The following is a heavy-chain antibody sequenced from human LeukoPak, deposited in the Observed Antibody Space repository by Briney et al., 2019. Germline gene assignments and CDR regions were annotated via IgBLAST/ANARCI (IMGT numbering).Heavy chain of an antibody. CDR2: INPSGGST. CDR1: GYTFTSYY. Sequence: ASVKVSCXASGYTFTSYYMHWVRQAPGQGLVWMGIINPSGGSTSYAQKFQGRVTMTRDTSTSTVYMELSSLRSEDTAVYYCATPGGEITVHWGQGTLVTVSS. V-gene: IGHV1-46*01. J-gene: IGHJ4*02. CDR3: ATPGGEITVH. D-gene: IGHD3-16*01.